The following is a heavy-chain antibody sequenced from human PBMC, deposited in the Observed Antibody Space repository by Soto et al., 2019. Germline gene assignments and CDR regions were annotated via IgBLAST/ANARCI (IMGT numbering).Heavy chain of an antibody. V-gene: IGHV1-18*01. CDR3: ARDFPMITFGGVIVRFDY. D-gene: IGHD3-16*02. CDR2: ISAYNGNT. Sequence: QVQLVQSGAEVKKPGASVKVSCKASGYTFTSYGISWVRQAPGQGLEWMGWISAYNGNTNYAQKLQGRVTMTTDTSMSTAYMELRSLRSDDTAVYYCARDFPMITFGGVIVRFDYWGQGTLVTVSS. CDR1: GYTFTSYG. J-gene: IGHJ4*02.